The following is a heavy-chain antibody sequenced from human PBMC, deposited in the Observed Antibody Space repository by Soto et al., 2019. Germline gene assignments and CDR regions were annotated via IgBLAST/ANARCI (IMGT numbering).Heavy chain of an antibody. V-gene: IGHV6-1*01. CDR3: AKYCTGDCSFRWFDP. CDR2: TYYRSKWYN. J-gene: IGHJ5*02. Sequence: SQTLSLTCAISGDSVSSSSVTWNWIRQSPSRGLEWLGRTYYRSKWYNDYAESVKSRITINPDTSKNQFSLHLNSLRADDTAVYFCAKYCTGDCSFRWFDPWGQGTLVTVSS. D-gene: IGHD2-8*02. CDR1: GDSVSSSSVT.